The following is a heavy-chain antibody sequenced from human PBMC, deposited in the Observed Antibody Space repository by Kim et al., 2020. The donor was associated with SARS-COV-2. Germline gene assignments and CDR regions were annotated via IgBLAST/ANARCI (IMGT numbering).Heavy chain of an antibody. V-gene: IGHV3-23*01. CDR2: ISGRGDST. D-gene: IGHD2-15*01. CDR1: GFTFSSYA. Sequence: GGSLRLSCAASGFTFSSYAMSWVRQAPGKGLEWVSGISGRGDSTYYADSVKGRFTISRDNSKNTLYLQMNSLRAEDTAIYYCAKGGCSGATCYSVFDYWGQGTLVTVSS. CDR3: AKGGCSGATCYSVFDY. J-gene: IGHJ4*02.